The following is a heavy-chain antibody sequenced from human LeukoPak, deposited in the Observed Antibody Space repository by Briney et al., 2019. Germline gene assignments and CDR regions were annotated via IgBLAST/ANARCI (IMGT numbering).Heavy chain of an antibody. CDR3: ARGGATFNWFDP. J-gene: IGHJ5*02. D-gene: IGHD5-24*01. CDR2: IYYTGKT. V-gene: IGHV4-61*03. CDR1: GDSVSNGNYY. Sequence: DPSETLSLTCTVSGDSVSNGNYYWSWLRQPPGKALEWIGYIYYTGKTYYNPSLEGRVTILVDTSRNHFSVKLSSVTAADTAVYYCARGGATFNWFDPWGQGTLVTVSS.